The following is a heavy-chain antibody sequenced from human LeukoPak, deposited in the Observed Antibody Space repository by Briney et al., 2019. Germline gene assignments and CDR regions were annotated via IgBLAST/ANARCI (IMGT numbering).Heavy chain of an antibody. Sequence: SETLSLTCTVSGGSIRNYYWSWIRQPPGKGLEWLGYAYYTGTSKYNPSLKSRLTLSVDTSKNHFSLNLTSATAADTAVYFCASVLQSGTYPSGSDYYFDSWGRGTLVTVTS. J-gene: IGHJ4*01. CDR1: GGSIRNYY. CDR2: AYYTGTS. CDR3: ASVLQSGTYPSGSDYYFDS. D-gene: IGHD1-26*01. V-gene: IGHV4-59*08.